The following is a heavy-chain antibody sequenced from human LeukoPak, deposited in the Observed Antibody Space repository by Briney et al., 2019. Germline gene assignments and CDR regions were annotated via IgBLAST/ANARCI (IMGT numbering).Heavy chain of an antibody. CDR1: GYSFTSFW. J-gene: IGHJ4*01. CDR3: ARQLPTTALEY. V-gene: IGHV5-51*01. D-gene: IGHD4-17*01. CDR2: IYLGDFVI. Sequence: GEARKISCTGSGYSFTSFWIGWVRQVRGKGRDWMGIIYLGDFVIRYSPSFQSQVTISADQSISTAYLQWTSLKSSDTDIYYCARQLPTTALEYWGQGTLVTVSS.